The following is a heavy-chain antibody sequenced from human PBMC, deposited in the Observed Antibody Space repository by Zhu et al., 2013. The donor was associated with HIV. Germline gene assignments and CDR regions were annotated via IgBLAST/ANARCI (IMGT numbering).Heavy chain of an antibody. D-gene: IGHD5-12*01. CDR3: ARDRWVATILPTEYYFDY. CDR2: IIPIFGTA. CDR1: GGTFSSYA. J-gene: IGHJ4*02. V-gene: IGHV1-69*12. Sequence: QVQLVQSGAEVKKPGSSVKVSCKASGGTFSSYAISWVRQAPGQGLEWMGGIIPIFGTANYAQKFQGRVTITADESTSTAYMELSSLRSEDTAVYYCARDRWVATILPTEYYFDYWGQGTLVTVSS.